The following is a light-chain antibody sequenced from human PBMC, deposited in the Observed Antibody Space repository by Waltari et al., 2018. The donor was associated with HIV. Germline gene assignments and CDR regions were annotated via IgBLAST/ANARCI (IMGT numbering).Light chain of an antibody. J-gene: IGLJ2*01. Sequence: QSALTQPASVSGSPGQSITISCTGPSSAVGPYSLVSWYQHHPGKAPKLMIYEGNKRPSGVANRFSGSKSGNTASLTISGLQAEDEADYYCSSYTSFSTVLFGGGTKLTVL. CDR1: SSAVGPYSL. CDR3: SSYTSFSTVL. V-gene: IGLV2-23*01. CDR2: EGN.